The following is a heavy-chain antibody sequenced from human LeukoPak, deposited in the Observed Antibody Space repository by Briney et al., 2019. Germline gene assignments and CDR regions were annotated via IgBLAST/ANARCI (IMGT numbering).Heavy chain of an antibody. Sequence: SETLSLTCTVSGGSISSYYWSWIRQPPGKGLEWIGYIYYSGSTNYNPSLKSRVTISVDTSKNQFSLKLSSVTAADTAVYYCARDTSLDPLKTHSDLRLAELSSYYYYYGMDVWGEGTTVTVSS. J-gene: IGHJ6*04. CDR3: ARDTSLDPLKTHSDLRLAELSSYYYYYGMDV. V-gene: IGHV4-59*01. CDR2: IYYSGST. CDR1: GGSISSYY. D-gene: IGHD3-16*02.